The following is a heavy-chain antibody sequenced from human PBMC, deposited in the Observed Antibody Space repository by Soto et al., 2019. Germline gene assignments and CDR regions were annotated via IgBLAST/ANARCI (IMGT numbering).Heavy chain of an antibody. Sequence: QVQLVQSGAEVNKPGAPVKVSCNASGSTFTGSYMHWVRQAPGQGLEWMGWINPHSGGTNYAQKFQGWVTMTRDTSISTAYTELSRRRCDDTAVYYCARDMVDWGQGTLVTVSS. V-gene: IGHV1-2*04. D-gene: IGHD2-15*01. CDR2: INPHSGGT. J-gene: IGHJ4*02. CDR1: GSTFTGSY. CDR3: ARDMVD.